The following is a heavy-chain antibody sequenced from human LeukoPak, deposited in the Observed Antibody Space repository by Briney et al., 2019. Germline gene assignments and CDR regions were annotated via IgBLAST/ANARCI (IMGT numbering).Heavy chain of an antibody. J-gene: IGHJ4*02. CDR2: ISSSGSTI. Sequence: GGSLRLSCAASGFTFSSYEMNWVRQAPGKGLEWVSYISSSGSTIYYADSVKGRFTISRDNAKNSLYLQMNSLRAEDTAVYYCAKPYYYGSGSYYFDYWGQGTLVTVSS. D-gene: IGHD3-10*01. CDR3: AKPYYYGSGSYYFDY. V-gene: IGHV3-48*03. CDR1: GFTFSSYE.